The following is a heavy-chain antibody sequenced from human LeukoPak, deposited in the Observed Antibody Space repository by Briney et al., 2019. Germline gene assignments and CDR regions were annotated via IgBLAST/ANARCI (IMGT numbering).Heavy chain of an antibody. V-gene: IGHV4-59*01. D-gene: IGHD6-13*01. Sequence: PSETLSLTCTVSGGSISSYYWSWIRQPPGKGLEWIGYIYYSGSTNYNPSLKCRVTISVDTSKNQFSLRLRSVTAADTAVYYCARVTGYMVEDYFDSWGQGTLVTVSS. CDR3: ARVTGYMVEDYFDS. J-gene: IGHJ4*02. CDR1: GGSISSYY. CDR2: IYYSGST.